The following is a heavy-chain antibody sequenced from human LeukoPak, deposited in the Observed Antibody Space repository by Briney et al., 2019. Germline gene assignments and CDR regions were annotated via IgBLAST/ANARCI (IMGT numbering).Heavy chain of an antibody. D-gene: IGHD5-18*01. CDR1: GFTFYSYW. CDR3: ARETDTYGMDV. J-gene: IGHJ6*02. CDR2: IKQDGSEK. Sequence: GGSLRLSCAASGFTFYSYWMHWVRQAPGKGLEWVANIKQDGSEKYYVDSVKGRFTISRDNAKNSLYLQMNSLRAEDTAVYYCARETDTYGMDVWGQGTTVTVSS. V-gene: IGHV3-7*01.